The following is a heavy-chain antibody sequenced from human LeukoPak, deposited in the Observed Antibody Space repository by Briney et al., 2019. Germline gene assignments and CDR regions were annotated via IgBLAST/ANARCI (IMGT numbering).Heavy chain of an antibody. CDR1: SGSISGSSYY. Sequence: SETLSLTCTVSSGSISGSSYYWGWIRQPPGKGLEWIGNIYYSGNTYYNPSLKSRVTISVDTSKNQFSLKLSSVTAADTAVYYCARLKNYGSGSRFDYWGQGTLVTVSS. D-gene: IGHD3-10*01. V-gene: IGHV4-39*01. CDR2: IYYSGNT. CDR3: ARLKNYGSGSRFDY. J-gene: IGHJ4*02.